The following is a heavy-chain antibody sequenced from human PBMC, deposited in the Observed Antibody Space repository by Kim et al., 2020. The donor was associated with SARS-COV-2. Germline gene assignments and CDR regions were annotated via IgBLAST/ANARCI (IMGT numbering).Heavy chain of an antibody. V-gene: IGHV3-23*01. CDR2: ISGSGGST. J-gene: IGHJ6*02. D-gene: IGHD6-6*01. CDR1: GFTFSSYA. CDR3: AKSRVPIAALRGYYYYYGMDV. Sequence: GGSLRLSCAASGFTFSSYAMSWVRQAPGKGLEWVSAISGSGGSTYYADSVKGRFTISRDNSKNTLYLQMNSLRAEDTAVYYCAKSRVPIAALRGYYYYYGMDVWGQGTTVTVSS.